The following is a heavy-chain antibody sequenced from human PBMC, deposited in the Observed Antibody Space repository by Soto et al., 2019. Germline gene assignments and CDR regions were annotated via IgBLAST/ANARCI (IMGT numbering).Heavy chain of an antibody. CDR2: IIPIFGTA. Sequence: QVQLVQSGAEVKKPGSSVKVSCKASGGTFSSYAISWVRQAPGQGLEWMGGIIPIFGTANYDQKFQGRVTITADESTSTAYMELSSLSSEDTAVYYCARVKYFGVLMDVWGQGNTVTVSS. J-gene: IGHJ6*02. V-gene: IGHV1-69*12. CDR3: ARVKYFGVLMDV. CDR1: GGTFSSYA. D-gene: IGHD3-9*01.